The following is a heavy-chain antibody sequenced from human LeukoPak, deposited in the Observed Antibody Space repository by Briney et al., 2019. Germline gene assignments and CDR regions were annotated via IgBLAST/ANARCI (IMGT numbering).Heavy chain of an antibody. CDR2: IHYSGST. Sequence: ASETLSLTCTVSGGSISSYHWIWIRQPPGKGLEWIGYIHYSGSTNYNPSLKSRVTISGDTSKNQFSLKLISVTAADAAVYYCAGHDYYGSGSYRWGQGTLVTVSS. J-gene: IGHJ5*02. V-gene: IGHV4-59*08. CDR1: GGSISSYH. CDR3: AGHDYYGSGSYR. D-gene: IGHD3-10*01.